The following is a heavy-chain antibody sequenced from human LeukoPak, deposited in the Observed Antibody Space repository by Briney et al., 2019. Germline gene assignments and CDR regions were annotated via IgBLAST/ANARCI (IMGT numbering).Heavy chain of an antibody. CDR1: GFTFSSYD. CDR2: IGIAGDT. D-gene: IGHD1-1*01. Sequence: GGSLRLSCAASGFTFSSYDMHWVRQATGKGLEWVSTIGIAGDTYYAGSVKGRFTISRENAKSSLYLQMNSLRAGDTAVYYCARDHQVRGLDYWGQGTLVTVSS. CDR3: ARDHQVRGLDY. V-gene: IGHV3-13*01. J-gene: IGHJ4*02.